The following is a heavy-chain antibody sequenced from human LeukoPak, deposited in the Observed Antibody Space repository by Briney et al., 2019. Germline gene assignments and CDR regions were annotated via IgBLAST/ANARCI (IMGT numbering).Heavy chain of an antibody. CDR2: TYYRSKWYN. CDR3: ARDGGNDYFDD. V-gene: IGHV6-1*01. CDR1: GDSVSSNSAA. Sequence: KPSQTLSLTCAVSGDSVSSNSAAWNSIRQFPSRGLEWLGRTYYRSKWYNDYAVSVKSRITIKPDTSKNQFSLQLNSVTPEDTAVYYCARDGGNDYFDDWGQGTLVTVSS. D-gene: IGHD4-23*01. J-gene: IGHJ4*02.